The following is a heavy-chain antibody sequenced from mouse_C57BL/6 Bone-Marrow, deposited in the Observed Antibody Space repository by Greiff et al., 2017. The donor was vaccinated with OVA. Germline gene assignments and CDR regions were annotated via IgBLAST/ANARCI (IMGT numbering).Heavy chain of an antibody. CDR2: INPSNGGT. V-gene: IGHV1-53*01. J-gene: IGHJ4*01. Sequence: VQLQQPGTELVKPGASVKLSCKASGYTFTSYWMHWVKQRPGQGLEWIGNINPSNGGTNYNEKFKSKATLTVDKSSSTAYMQLSSLTSEDSAVYYCARYDGGYYYAMDYWGQGTSVTVSS. D-gene: IGHD2-3*01. CDR3: ARYDGGYYYAMDY. CDR1: GYTFTSYW.